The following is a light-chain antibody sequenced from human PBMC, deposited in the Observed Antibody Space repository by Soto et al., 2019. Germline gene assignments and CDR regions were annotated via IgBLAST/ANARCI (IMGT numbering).Light chain of an antibody. CDR3: SSYAGIYTYAVI. CDR2: GVN. J-gene: IGLJ2*01. CDR1: SSDVGAYNY. V-gene: IGLV2-11*01. Sequence: QSALTQPRSVSGSPGQSVTISCTGTSSDVGAYNYVSWYQQHPGKAPKLIIYGVNERPSGVPDRFSGSKSGNTASLTIPGLQAEDEADYYCSSYAGIYTYAVIFGGGTKLTVL.